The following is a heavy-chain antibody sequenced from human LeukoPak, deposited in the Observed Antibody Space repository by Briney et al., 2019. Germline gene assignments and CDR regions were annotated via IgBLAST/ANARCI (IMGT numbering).Heavy chain of an antibody. D-gene: IGHD6-19*01. J-gene: IGHJ4*02. CDR1: GGSISSSSYY. CDR3: ARQHSRGWYYFDY. CDR2: IYYSGST. V-gene: IGHV4-39*07. Sequence: SETLSLTCTVSGGSISSSSYYWGWIRQPPGKGLEWIGSIYYSGSTYYNPSLESRVTISVDTSKNQFSLKLSSVTAADTAVYYCARQHSRGWYYFDYWGQGTLVTVSS.